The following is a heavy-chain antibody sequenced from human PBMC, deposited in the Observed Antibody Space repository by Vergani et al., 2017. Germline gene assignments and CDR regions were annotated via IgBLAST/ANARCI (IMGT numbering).Heavy chain of an antibody. Sequence: QLQLQESGPGLVKPSQTLSLTCAISGDSVSSNSAAWNWIRQSPSRGLEWLGRTYYRSKWYNDYAVSVKSRITINPDTSKNQFSLQLNSVTPEDTAVYYCARVIKAYSSGWYNFDYWGQGTLVTVSS. CDR3: ARVIKAYSSGWYNFDY. CDR1: GDSVSSNSAA. CDR2: TYYRSKWYN. J-gene: IGHJ4*02. V-gene: IGHV6-1*01. D-gene: IGHD6-19*01.